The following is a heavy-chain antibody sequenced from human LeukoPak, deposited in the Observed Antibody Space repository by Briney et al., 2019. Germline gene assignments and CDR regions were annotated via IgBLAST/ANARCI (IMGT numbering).Heavy chain of an antibody. D-gene: IGHD3-22*01. V-gene: IGHV4-59*01. Sequence: PSETLSLTCTVSGGSISSYYWSCIRQPPGKGLEWIGYIYDSGSTNYNPSLKSRVTISVDTSKNQFSRKVSSVAAADTAVYYCACLTTADAFDIWGQGTMVTVSS. CDR3: ACLTTADAFDI. CDR2: IYDSGST. J-gene: IGHJ3*02. CDR1: GGSISSYY.